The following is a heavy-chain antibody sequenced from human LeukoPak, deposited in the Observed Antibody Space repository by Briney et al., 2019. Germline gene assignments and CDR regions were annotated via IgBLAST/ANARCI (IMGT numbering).Heavy chain of an antibody. Sequence: PSETLSLTCAVYGGSFSGYYWSWIRQPPGKGLEWIGEINHSGSTNYNPSLKSRVTISVDTSKNQFSLKLSSVTAADTAAYYCARGGPFLEWLEGFDYWGQGTLVTVSS. CDR1: GGSFSGYY. CDR3: ARGGPFLEWLEGFDY. J-gene: IGHJ4*02. V-gene: IGHV4-34*01. D-gene: IGHD3-3*02. CDR2: INHSGST.